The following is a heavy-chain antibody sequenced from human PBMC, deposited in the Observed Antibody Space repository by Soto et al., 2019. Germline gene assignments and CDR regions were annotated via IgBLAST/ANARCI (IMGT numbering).Heavy chain of an antibody. CDR2: IDPSDSYT. D-gene: IGHD5-12*01. Sequence: PGESLKISCKGSGYSFTSYWISWVRQMPGKGLEWMGRIDPSDSYTNYSPSFQGHVTISADKSISTAYLQWSSLKASDTAMYYCASGYDWIGSLYYYGMDVWGQGTTVTVSS. CDR1: GYSFTSYW. V-gene: IGHV5-10-1*01. CDR3: ASGYDWIGSLYYYGMDV. J-gene: IGHJ6*02.